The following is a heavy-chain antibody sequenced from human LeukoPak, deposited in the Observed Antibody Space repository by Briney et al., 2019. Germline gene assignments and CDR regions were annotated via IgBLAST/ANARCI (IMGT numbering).Heavy chain of an antibody. CDR3: AREEMPCSSTSCSFYY. D-gene: IGHD2-2*01. Sequence: PSETLSLTCAVSGYSISNGSYWGWIRQPPGKGLEWIGSIYHRGTTHYNPSLKSRVTMSVDTSKNQFSLKLSSVTAADTAMYYCAREEMPCSSTSCSFYYWGQGTLVTVSS. V-gene: IGHV4-38-2*02. J-gene: IGHJ4*02. CDR1: GYSISNGSY. CDR2: IYHRGTT.